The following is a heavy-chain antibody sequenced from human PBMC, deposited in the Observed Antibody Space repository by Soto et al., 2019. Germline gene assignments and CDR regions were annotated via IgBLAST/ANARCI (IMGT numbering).Heavy chain of an antibody. Sequence: QAQLVESGGGVVQPGTSLRLSCAASGFTISTHGMHWVRQAPGKGLEWLANMWNDGSNKFYAESVKGRFSISKDNSKNTLYLQMSSLRAEDTAVYYCAAATTWNFHFPYWGQGTQVTVSS. J-gene: IGHJ4*02. CDR2: MWNDGSNK. CDR1: GFTISTHG. D-gene: IGHD1-7*01. CDR3: AAATTWNFHFPY. V-gene: IGHV3-33*03.